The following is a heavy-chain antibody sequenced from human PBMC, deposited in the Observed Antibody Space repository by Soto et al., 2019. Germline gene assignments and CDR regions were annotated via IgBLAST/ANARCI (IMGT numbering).Heavy chain of an antibody. J-gene: IGHJ5*01. CDR3: ARSYGGSGWYDS. Sequence: SETLSLTCTVSGGSISSGGYYCTLIRQHPGKGLEWIGYIYYSGSTYYNPSLKSRVTISVNTSKNQFSLKLSSVTAADTAVYYCARSYGGSGWYDSWGQGTLVTVSS. CDR2: IYYSGST. V-gene: IGHV4-31*03. D-gene: IGHD6-19*01. CDR1: GGSISSGGYY.